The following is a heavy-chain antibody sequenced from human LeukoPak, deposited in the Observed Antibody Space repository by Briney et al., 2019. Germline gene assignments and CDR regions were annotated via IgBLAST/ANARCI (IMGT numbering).Heavy chain of an antibody. J-gene: IGHJ6*03. CDR2: IYTSGST. D-gene: IGHD3-22*01. V-gene: IGHV4-61*02. CDR1: GGSITRGDYY. CDR3: TRGSIAYYYMDV. Sequence: PSETLSLTCTVSGGSITRGDYYWNWIRQPAGKGLEWIGRIYTSGSTNYNPSLKSRVTISVDTSKNQFSLKLSSVTAADTAVYYCTRGSIAYYYMDVWGKGTTVTISS.